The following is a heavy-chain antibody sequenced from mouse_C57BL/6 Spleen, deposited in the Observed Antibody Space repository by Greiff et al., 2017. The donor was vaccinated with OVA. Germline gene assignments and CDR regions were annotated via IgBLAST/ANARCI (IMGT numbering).Heavy chain of an antibody. CDR3: TRGLGGV. CDR1: GFNIKDDY. J-gene: IGHJ1*03. V-gene: IGHV14-4*01. CDR2: IDPENGDT. Sequence: VQLQQSGAELVRPGASVKLSCTASGFNIKDDYMHWVKQRPEQGLEWIGWIDPENGDTEYASKFQGKATITSDTSSNTAYLQLSSLTSEDTAVYYCTRGLGGVWGTGTTVTVSS.